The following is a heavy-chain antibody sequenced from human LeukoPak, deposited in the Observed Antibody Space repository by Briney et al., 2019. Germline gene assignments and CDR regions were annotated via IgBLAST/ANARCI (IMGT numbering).Heavy chain of an antibody. D-gene: IGHD6-6*01. J-gene: IGHJ5*02. CDR2: ISGSGGST. CDR3: AKVGSSSSSTGWFDP. CDR1: GFTFSSYA. Sequence: QSGGSLRLSCAASGFTFSSYAMSWVRQAPGKGLEWVSAISGSGGSTHYADSVKGRFTISRDNSKNTLYLQMNSLRAEDTAVYYCAKVGSSSSSTGWFDPWGQGTLVTVSS. V-gene: IGHV3-23*01.